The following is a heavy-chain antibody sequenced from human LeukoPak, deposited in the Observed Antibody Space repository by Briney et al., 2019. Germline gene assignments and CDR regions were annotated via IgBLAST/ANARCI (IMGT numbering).Heavy chain of an antibody. CDR3: ARDLVWFGELLPFDP. CDR2: ISAYNGNT. V-gene: IGHV1-18*01. J-gene: IGHJ5*02. D-gene: IGHD3-10*01. CDR1: GYTFTSYG. Sequence: VSVKVSCKASGYTFTSYGISWVRQAPGQGLEWMGWISAYNGNTNYAQKLQGRVTMTADTSTSTAYMELRSLRSDDTAVYYCARDLVWFGELLPFDPWGQGTLVTVSS.